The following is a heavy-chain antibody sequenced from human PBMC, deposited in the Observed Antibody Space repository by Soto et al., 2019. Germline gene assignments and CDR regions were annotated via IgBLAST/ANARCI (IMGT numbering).Heavy chain of an antibody. V-gene: IGHV4-34*01. Sequence: PSETLSLTCAVYGGSFSGYYWSWIRQPPGKGLEWIGEINHSGSTNYNPSLKSRVTISVDTSKNQFSLKLSSVTAADTAVYYCARAAQQLRVRYYYYMDVWGKGTTVTVSS. J-gene: IGHJ6*03. CDR1: GGSFSGYY. D-gene: IGHD6-13*01. CDR2: INHSGST. CDR3: ARAAQQLRVRYYYYMDV.